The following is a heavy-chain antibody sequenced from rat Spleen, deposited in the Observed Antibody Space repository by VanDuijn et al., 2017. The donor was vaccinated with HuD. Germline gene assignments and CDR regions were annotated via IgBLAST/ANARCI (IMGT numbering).Heavy chain of an antibody. CDR2: INVDGGNT. J-gene: IGHJ3*01. CDR3: AKLSSGFPY. D-gene: IGHD3-2*01. CDR1: GFTFSSYW. V-gene: IGHV5-58*01. Sequence: EVQLVETGGGLAQPGRSLKLSCVASGFTFSSYWMYWIRQAPGKGLEWISSINVDGGNTYYPDSVKGRFTISRDNAENTVYLIMNSLRSEDTATYYCAKLSSGFPYWGQGTLVTVSS.